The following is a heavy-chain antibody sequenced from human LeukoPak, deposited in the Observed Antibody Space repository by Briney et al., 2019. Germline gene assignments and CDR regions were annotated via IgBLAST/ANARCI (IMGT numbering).Heavy chain of an antibody. CDR1: GDSIINYY. J-gene: IGHJ6*02. CDR3: ARGSSMSSVYGMDV. D-gene: IGHD6-25*01. V-gene: IGHV4-4*07. Sequence: SETLSLTCTVFGDSIINYYWSWLRQPAGKGLEWIGRFYSSGNVKYNSSLQSRVIVSVDTSKNQFSPKLTSVTAADTAVYYCARGSSMSSVYGMDVWGQGTTVTVSS. CDR2: FYSSGNV.